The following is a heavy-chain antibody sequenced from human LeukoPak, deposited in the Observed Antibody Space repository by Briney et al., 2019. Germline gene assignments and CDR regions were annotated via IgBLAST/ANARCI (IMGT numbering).Heavy chain of an antibody. D-gene: IGHD6-13*01. CDR1: GFTFSSYG. V-gene: IGHV3-30*02. Sequence: GGSLRLSCAASGFTFSSYGMHWVRQAPGKGLEWVAFIRYDGSNKYYADSVKGRFTISRDNSKNTLYLQMNSLRVEDTAVYYCARAGYSSIWFGNYFDYWGQGTLVTVSS. J-gene: IGHJ4*02. CDR2: IRYDGSNK. CDR3: ARAGYSSIWFGNYFDY.